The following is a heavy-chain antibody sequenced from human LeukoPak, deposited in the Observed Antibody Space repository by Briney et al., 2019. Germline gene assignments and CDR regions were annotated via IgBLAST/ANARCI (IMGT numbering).Heavy chain of an antibody. CDR1: GGSISRYY. V-gene: IGHV4-59*01. Sequence: SETLSLTCTVSGGSISRYYWSWIRQPPGKGLEWIGYKDYSGSTNYNRSLKSRVTISVDTSKNQFSLKLSSVTAADTAVYYCARNVGAPDYWGQGTLVTVSS. D-gene: IGHD1-26*01. CDR3: ARNVGAPDY. J-gene: IGHJ4*02. CDR2: KDYSGST.